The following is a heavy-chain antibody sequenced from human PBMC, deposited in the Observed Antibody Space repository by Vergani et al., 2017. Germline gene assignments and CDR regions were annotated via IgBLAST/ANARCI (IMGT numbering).Heavy chain of an antibody. D-gene: IGHD5-18*01. J-gene: IGHJ4*02. V-gene: IGHV4-39*07. CDR2: IYYSGST. CDR3: ARGSQQLWKGRAYYFDY. Sequence: QVQLQQWGAGLLKPSETLSLTCAVYGGSISSSSYYWGWIRQPPGKGLEWIGSIYYSGSTNYNPSLKSRVTISVDTSKNQFSLKLSAVTAADTAVYYCARGSQQLWKGRAYYFDYWGQGTLGTVSS. CDR1: GGSISSSSYY.